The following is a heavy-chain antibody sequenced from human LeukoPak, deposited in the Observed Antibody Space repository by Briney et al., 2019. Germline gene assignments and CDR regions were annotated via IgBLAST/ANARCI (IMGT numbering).Heavy chain of an antibody. Sequence: NASETLSLTCTVSGGSINNNIHYWGWIRQPPGKGLEWIGAIFYSGQTYYSPSLKSRVTISVDTSKNQFSLKLRSVTAADTAVYYCARDREQQLVRFYNAFDIWGQGTMVTVSS. J-gene: IGHJ3*02. CDR3: ARDREQQLVRFYNAFDI. D-gene: IGHD6-13*01. CDR1: GGSINNNIHY. CDR2: IFYSGQT. V-gene: IGHV4-39*07.